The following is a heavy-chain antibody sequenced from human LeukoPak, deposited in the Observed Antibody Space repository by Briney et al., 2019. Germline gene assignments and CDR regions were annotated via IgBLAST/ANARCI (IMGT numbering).Heavy chain of an antibody. CDR3: ARGLLGRSGYFED. D-gene: IGHD3-22*01. Sequence: QPGRSLRLSCAASGFTFRNYGMHWVRQAPGKGLEWVAVIWYDGSNKYYGDSVKGRFTISRDNSKSTMYLQMNSVTAEDTAVYYCARGLLGRSGYFEDWGQGTLVTVSS. CDR2: IWYDGSNK. CDR1: GFTFRNYG. J-gene: IGHJ4*02. V-gene: IGHV3-33*01.